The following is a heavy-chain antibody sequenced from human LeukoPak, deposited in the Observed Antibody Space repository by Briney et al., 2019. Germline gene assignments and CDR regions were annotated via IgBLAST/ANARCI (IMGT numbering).Heavy chain of an antibody. J-gene: IGHJ4*02. CDR3: ARDCLAGTAFVY. CDR2: IYYSGST. V-gene: IGHV4-39*07. D-gene: IGHD2-15*01. CDR1: GGSISSSSYY. Sequence: PSETLSLTCTVSGGSISSSSYYWGWIRQPPGKGLEWIGSIYYSGSTYYNPSLKSRVTISVDTSKNQFSLKLSSVTAADTAVYYCARDCLAGTAFVYWGQGTLVTVSS.